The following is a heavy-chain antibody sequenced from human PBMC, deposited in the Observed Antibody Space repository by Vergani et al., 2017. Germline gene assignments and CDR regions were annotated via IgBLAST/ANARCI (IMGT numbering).Heavy chain of an antibody. D-gene: IGHD2-2*01. Sequence: EVQLLESGGGLVQPGGSLRLSCAASGFTFSSYALSWVRQAPGKGLEWVSVIYSGGSSTYYADSVKCRFTISRDNSKNTLYLQMNSLRAEDTAVYYCAKVHCSNTSCPWNYFDYWGQGTLVTVSS. V-gene: IGHV3-23*03. CDR1: GFTFSSYA. CDR2: IYSGGSST. CDR3: AKVHCSNTSCPWNYFDY. J-gene: IGHJ4*02.